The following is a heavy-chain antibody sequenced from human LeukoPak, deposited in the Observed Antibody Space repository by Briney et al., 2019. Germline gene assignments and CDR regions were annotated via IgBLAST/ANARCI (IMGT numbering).Heavy chain of an antibody. CDR2: ISYDGSNK. Sequence: PGGSLRLSCAASGFTFSSYGMHWVRQAPGKGLEWVAVISYDGSNKYYADSVKGRFTISGDNAKNSLYLQMNSLRAEDTAVYYCARELISWFDPWGQGTLVTVSS. J-gene: IGHJ5*02. D-gene: IGHD3-16*01. CDR3: ARELISWFDP. CDR1: GFTFSSYG. V-gene: IGHV3-30*03.